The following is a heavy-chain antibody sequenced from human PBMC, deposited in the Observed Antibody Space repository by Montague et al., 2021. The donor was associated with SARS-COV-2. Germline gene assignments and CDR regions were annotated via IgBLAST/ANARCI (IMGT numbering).Heavy chain of an antibody. CDR3: ATQAGGFTYGALDY. D-gene: IGHD5-18*01. V-gene: IGHV4-59*08. CDR1: GGSITSFY. Sequence: SETLSLTCTVSGGSITSFYWSWIRQSAGKRLEWIGCIYHSGSTKYNPSLQSRVTMSLDTSKNQLSLKLSSVTAADTAIYYCATQAGGFTYGALDYWGQGTPVTVSS. CDR2: IYHSGST. J-gene: IGHJ4*02.